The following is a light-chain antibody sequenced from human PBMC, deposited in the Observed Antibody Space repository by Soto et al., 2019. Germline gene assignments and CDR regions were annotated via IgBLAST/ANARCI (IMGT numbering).Light chain of an antibody. J-gene: IGLJ2*01. CDR2: EVS. CDR3: AVWDDSLNGVV. CDR1: SSDVGAYNF. Sequence: QSVLTQPASVSGSPGQSITISCTGTSSDVGAYNFVSWYQQFPGKAPKLMIYEVSNRPSGVSDRFSGSKSGNTASLIISGLQSEDEADYYCAVWDDSLNGVVFGGGTKLTVL. V-gene: IGLV2-14*01.